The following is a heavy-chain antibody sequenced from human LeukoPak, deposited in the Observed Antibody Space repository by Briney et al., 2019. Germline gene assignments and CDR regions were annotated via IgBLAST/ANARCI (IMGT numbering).Heavy chain of an antibody. D-gene: IGHD3-10*01. CDR3: ARDYSYGSGTYYYYMDV. Sequence: AGGPLRLSCAASGFTFSSYSMNWVRQAPGKGLEWVSYISSSSSTIYYADSVKGRFTISRDNAKNSLYLQMNSLRAEDTAVYYCARDYSYGSGTYYYYMDVWGRGTTVTVSS. V-gene: IGHV3-48*01. CDR2: ISSSSSTI. J-gene: IGHJ6*03. CDR1: GFTFSSYS.